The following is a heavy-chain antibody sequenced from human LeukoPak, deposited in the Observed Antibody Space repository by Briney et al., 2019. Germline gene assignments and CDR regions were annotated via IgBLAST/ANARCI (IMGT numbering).Heavy chain of an antibody. V-gene: IGHV1-69*05. Sequence: GSSVKVSCKASGGTFSSYAISWVRQAPGQGLEWMGGIIPIFGTANYAQKFQGRVTITTDESTSTAYMELSSLRSEDTAVYYCARGGGGLAYCGGDCQGAFDIWGQGTMVTGSS. CDR1: GGTFSSYA. CDR3: ARGGGGLAYCGGDCQGAFDI. D-gene: IGHD2-21*02. CDR2: IIPIFGTA. J-gene: IGHJ3*02.